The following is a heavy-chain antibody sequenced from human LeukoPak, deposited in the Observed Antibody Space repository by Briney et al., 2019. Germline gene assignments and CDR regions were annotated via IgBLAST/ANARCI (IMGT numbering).Heavy chain of an antibody. Sequence: GGSLRLSCAASGFTFSSYSMNWVRQAPGKGLERVSSISSSSSYIYYADSVKGRFTISRDNAKNSLYLQMNSLRAEDTAVYYCARVPSKGYDSSGYYYAFDIWGQGTMVTVSS. J-gene: IGHJ3*02. CDR3: ARVPSKGYDSSGYYYAFDI. D-gene: IGHD3-22*01. V-gene: IGHV3-21*01. CDR1: GFTFSSYS. CDR2: ISSSSSYI.